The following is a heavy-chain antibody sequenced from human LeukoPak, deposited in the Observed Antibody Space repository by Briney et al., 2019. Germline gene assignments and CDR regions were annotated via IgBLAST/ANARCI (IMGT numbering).Heavy chain of an antibody. D-gene: IGHD2-15*01. CDR1: GYTFTSHD. CDR3: ARGPGLRCSGGSCYFDK. V-gene: IGHV1-8*01. Sequence: GASVKVPCKASGYTFTSHDINWVRQATGQGLEWMGWMNSNSGNTGYAQKFQGRVTMTRNTSISTAYMELSSLRSEDTAVYYCARGPGLRCSGGSCYFDKWGQGTLVTVSS. J-gene: IGHJ4*02. CDR2: MNSNSGNT.